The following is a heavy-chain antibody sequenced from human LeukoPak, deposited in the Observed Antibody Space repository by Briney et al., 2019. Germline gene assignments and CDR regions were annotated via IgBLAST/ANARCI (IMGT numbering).Heavy chain of an antibody. D-gene: IGHD6-13*01. Sequence: GGSLRLSCAASGFTFSSYWMHWVRQAPGKGLVWVSRINTDGSSTSYADSVKGRFTISRDNAKNTLYLQMNSLRAEDTAVYYCARVVGGIAAAFDYWGQGTLVTVSS. J-gene: IGHJ4*02. CDR3: ARVVGGIAAAFDY. V-gene: IGHV3-74*01. CDR2: INTDGSST. CDR1: GFTFSSYW.